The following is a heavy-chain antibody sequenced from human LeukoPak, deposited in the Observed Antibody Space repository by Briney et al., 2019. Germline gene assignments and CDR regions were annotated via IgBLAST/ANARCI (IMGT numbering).Heavy chain of an antibody. CDR3: AREGYSSS. Sequence: GASVKVSCKTSGYTFIDYYIHWVRQAPGQGLEWMGGIIPIFGTANYAQKFQGRVTITADESTSTAYMELSSLRSEDTAVYYCAREGYSSSWGQGTLVTVSS. D-gene: IGHD6-13*01. CDR1: GYTFIDYY. V-gene: IGHV1-69*13. J-gene: IGHJ4*02. CDR2: IIPIFGTA.